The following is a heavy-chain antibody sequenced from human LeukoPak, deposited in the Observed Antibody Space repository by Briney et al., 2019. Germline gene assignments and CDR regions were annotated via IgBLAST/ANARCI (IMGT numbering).Heavy chain of an antibody. D-gene: IGHD3-3*01. CDR3: ARGGPYYDFWSGPQTYYYYYMDV. V-gene: IGHV1-2*02. Sequence: ASVKVSCKASGYTFTSYYMHWVRPAPAQGHEWMSWINPNSGSTHYAPTFQGRVTMTRDTSISTAYMELSRLRSDDTAVYYCARGGPYYDFWSGPQTYYYYYMDVWGKGTTVTVSS. CDR1: GYTFTSYY. J-gene: IGHJ6*03. CDR2: INPNSGST.